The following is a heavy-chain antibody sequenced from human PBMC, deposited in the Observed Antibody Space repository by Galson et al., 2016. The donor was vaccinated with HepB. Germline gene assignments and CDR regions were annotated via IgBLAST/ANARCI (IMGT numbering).Heavy chain of an antibody. J-gene: IGHJ6*02. CDR2: THDGGNT. CDR3: ARQISPWGLDV. CDR1: GFTATTNF. Sequence: SLRLSCAASGFTATTNFMSWVRQAPGKGLECVSVTHDGGNTYYSDSVKGRFTISRDSSQNSLSLQMSSLRAEDTAVYYCARQISPWGLDVWGQGTTVTVSS. D-gene: IGHD2/OR15-2a*01. V-gene: IGHV3-53*01.